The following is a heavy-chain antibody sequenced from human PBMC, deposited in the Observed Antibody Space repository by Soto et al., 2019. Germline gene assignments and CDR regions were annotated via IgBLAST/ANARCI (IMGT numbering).Heavy chain of an antibody. CDR3: ARLVGATTSGFDY. Sequence: GESLRISCKGSGYNFSNYWIHWVRQMPGKGLEWLGVIYPGDSDSRYSPSFQGLVTISADKSVSTAYLQWSSLRASDTAMYYCARLVGATTSGFDYWGQGTLVTVSS. D-gene: IGHD1-26*01. CDR2: IYPGDSDS. J-gene: IGHJ4*02. V-gene: IGHV5-51*01. CDR1: GYNFSNYW.